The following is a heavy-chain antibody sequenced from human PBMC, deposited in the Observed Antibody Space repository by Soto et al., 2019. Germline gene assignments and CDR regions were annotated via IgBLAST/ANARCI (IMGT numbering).Heavy chain of an antibody. CDR1: GVAIDKYY. CDR2: IFYSGGT. CDR3: ARGIQPPTLSPWDV. D-gene: IGHD1-1*01. Sequence: SETLSLTCNVSGVAIDKYYWTWIRQSPGRGLEWIGYIFYSGGTNCNPSLKSRVTISADVSKSQVSLKMTSVTTADTALYYCARGIQPPTLSPWDVWGQGSPVTVSS. J-gene: IGHJ6*02. V-gene: IGHV4-59*01.